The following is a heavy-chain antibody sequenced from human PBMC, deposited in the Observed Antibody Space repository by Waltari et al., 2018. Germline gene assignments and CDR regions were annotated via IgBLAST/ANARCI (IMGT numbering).Heavy chain of an antibody. CDR3: ARDDYGDYFYYYYGMDV. Sequence: QVQLQESGPGLVKPSETLSLTCAVSGYSISSGYYWGWIRQPPGKGLEWIGSIYHSGSTYYNPSLKSRVTISVDTSKNQFSLKLSSVTAADTAVYYCARDDYGDYFYYYYGMDVWGQGTTVTVSS. V-gene: IGHV4-38-2*01. J-gene: IGHJ6*02. CDR2: IYHSGST. D-gene: IGHD4-17*01. CDR1: GYSISSGYY.